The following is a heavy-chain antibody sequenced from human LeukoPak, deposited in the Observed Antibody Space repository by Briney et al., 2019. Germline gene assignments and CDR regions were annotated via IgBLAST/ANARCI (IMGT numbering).Heavy chain of an antibody. CDR2: ISANSLHI. Sequence: GRSLRLSCAASGFTFSDQSMNWVRQAPGKGLEWVSSISANSLHIFYADSVKGRFTISRDNAKNSLYLQMNNLRVEGTAVYYCVGPDSQFDCWGQGTLVTVSS. CDR1: GFTFSDQS. D-gene: IGHD3-10*01. CDR3: VGPDSQFDC. V-gene: IGHV3-21*01. J-gene: IGHJ4*02.